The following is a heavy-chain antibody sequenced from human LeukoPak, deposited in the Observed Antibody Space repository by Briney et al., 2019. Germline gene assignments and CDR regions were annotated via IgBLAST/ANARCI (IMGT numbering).Heavy chain of an antibody. Sequence: PGGSLRLSCAASGFTVSSNYMGWVSQAPGKGLEWVSVIYSGGGTYYADSVKGRFTISRDNSKNTLYLQMNSLRAEDTAVYYCARFSSSWNDNWGQGTLVTVST. CDR3: ARFSSSWNDN. CDR1: GFTVSSNY. CDR2: IYSGGGT. V-gene: IGHV3-53*01. J-gene: IGHJ4*02. D-gene: IGHD1-1*01.